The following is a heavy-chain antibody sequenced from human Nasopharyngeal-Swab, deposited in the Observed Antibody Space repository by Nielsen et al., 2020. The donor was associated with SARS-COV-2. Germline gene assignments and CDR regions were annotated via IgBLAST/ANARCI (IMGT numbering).Heavy chain of an antibody. V-gene: IGHV4-34*01. CDR3: ARAYGDYHY. CDR2: INHSGST. CDR1: GASFCGYS. D-gene: IGHD4-17*01. Sequence: SETLSLPCAFYGASFCGYSCTWIRQPPGKGLEWIGEINHSGSTNYNPSLKSRVTISVDTSKNQFSLKLSSVTAADTAVYYCARAYGDYHYWGQGTLVTVSS. J-gene: IGHJ4*02.